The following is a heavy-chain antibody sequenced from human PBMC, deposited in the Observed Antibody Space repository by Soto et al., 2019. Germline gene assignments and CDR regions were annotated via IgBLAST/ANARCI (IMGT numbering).Heavy chain of an antibody. D-gene: IGHD1-26*01. V-gene: IGHV3-21*01. Sequence: EVQLVESGGGLVKPGGSLRLSCAASGFTFSSYTFAWVRQAPGEGLEWVSSIGHSRTYIYYADSMKGRFTVSRDNDNKTLFLQMDSLRVEDTAVHYCARVKVGVTGWRHFDHWGQGALVTVSS. CDR3: ARVKVGVTGWRHFDH. CDR1: GFTFSSYT. J-gene: IGHJ4*02. CDR2: IGHSRTYI.